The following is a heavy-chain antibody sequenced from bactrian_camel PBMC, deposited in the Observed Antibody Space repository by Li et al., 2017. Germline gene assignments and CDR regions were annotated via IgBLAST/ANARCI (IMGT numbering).Heavy chain of an antibody. D-gene: IGHD6*01. J-gene: IGHJ6*01. CDR2: INSGGGTT. Sequence: VQLVESGGGLVHPGGSLRLSCAASGFTFSTYAMTWVRQGPGKGLEWVSAINSGGGTTYYADSVKGRFTISKDNAKNTMYLQMNSLKAEDTAVYYCAADLALAAMFGYWGQGTQVTVS. CDR1: GFTFSTYA. CDR3: AADLALAAMFGY. V-gene: IGHV3S40*01.